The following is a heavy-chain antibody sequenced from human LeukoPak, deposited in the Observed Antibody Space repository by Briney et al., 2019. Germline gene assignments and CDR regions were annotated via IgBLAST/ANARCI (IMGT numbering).Heavy chain of an antibody. V-gene: IGHV3-21*01. CDR2: ISSSSSYI. CDR1: GFTFSSYA. CDR3: ARAPPGAFDI. Sequence: RPGGSLRLSCAASGFTFSSYAMSWVRQAPGKGLEWVSSISSSSSYIYYADSVKGRFTISRDNAKNSLYLQMNSLRAEDTAVYYCARAPPGAFDIWGQGTMVTVSS. J-gene: IGHJ3*02.